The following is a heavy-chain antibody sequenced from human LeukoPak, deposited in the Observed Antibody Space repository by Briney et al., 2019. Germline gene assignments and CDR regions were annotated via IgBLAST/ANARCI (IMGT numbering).Heavy chain of an antibody. J-gene: IGHJ3*02. D-gene: IGHD3-22*01. V-gene: IGHV4-59*01. Sequence: SETLSLTCTVSGGSISSYYWSWIRQPPGKGLEWIGYIYYSGSANYNPSLKSRVTISVDTSKNQFSLKLSSVTAADTAVYYCARGPMMDDAFDIWGQGTMVTVSS. CDR3: ARGPMMDDAFDI. CDR1: GGSISSYY. CDR2: IYYSGSA.